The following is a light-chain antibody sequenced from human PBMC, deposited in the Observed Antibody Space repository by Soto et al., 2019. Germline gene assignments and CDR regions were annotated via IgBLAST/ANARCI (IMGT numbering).Light chain of an antibody. V-gene: IGKV3-20*01. Sequence: EIVLTQSPGTLSLSPGERATLSCRASQSVSSSYLAWYQQKPGQAPRLLIYGASRRATGIPDRFSGSGSVTDFTLTISRLEPEDFAVYYCQQYGSSPRFTFGPGTKVDIK. CDR2: GAS. J-gene: IGKJ3*01. CDR3: QQYGSSPRFT. CDR1: QSVSSSY.